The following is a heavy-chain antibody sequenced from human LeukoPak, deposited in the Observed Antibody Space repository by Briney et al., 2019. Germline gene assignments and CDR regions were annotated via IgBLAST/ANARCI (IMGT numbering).Heavy chain of an antibody. D-gene: IGHD3-3*01. J-gene: IGHJ6*02. V-gene: IGHV4-59*08. Sequence: PSETLSLTCTVSGGSISSYYWSWIRQPPGKGLEWIGYIYYSGSTNYNPSLKSRVTISVDTSKNQFSLKLSSVTAADTAVYYCASTYYDFWSGENYYYYGMDVWGQGTTVIVSS. CDR1: GGSISSYY. CDR2: IYYSGST. CDR3: ASTYYDFWSGENYYYYGMDV.